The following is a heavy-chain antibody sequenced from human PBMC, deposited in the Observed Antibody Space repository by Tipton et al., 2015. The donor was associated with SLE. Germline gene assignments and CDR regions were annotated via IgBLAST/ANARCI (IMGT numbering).Heavy chain of an antibody. CDR3: AKDGAVASWYFDY. J-gene: IGHJ4*02. CDR1: GGSFSGYY. V-gene: IGHV4-34*01. D-gene: IGHD6-19*01. Sequence: TLSLTCAVYGGSFSGYYWSWIRQPPGKGLEWIGEINHSGSTNYNPSLKSRVTISVDTSKNQFSLKLSSVTAADTAVYYCAKDGAVASWYFDYWGQGTLVTVSS. CDR2: INHSGST.